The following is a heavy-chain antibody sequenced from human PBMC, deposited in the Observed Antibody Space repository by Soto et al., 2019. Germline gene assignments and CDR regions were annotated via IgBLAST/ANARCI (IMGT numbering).Heavy chain of an antibody. CDR2: INPSGGST. J-gene: IGHJ6*02. D-gene: IGHD6-6*01. CDR3: ARPRIAARPKADYYYYGMDV. CDR1: GYTFTSYY. V-gene: IGHV1-46*01. Sequence: ASVKVSCKASGYTFTSYYMHWVRQAPGQGLEWMGIINPSGGSTSYAQKFQGRVTMTRDTSTSTVYMELSSLRSEDTAVYYCARPRIAARPKADYYYYGMDVWGQVTTVTVYS.